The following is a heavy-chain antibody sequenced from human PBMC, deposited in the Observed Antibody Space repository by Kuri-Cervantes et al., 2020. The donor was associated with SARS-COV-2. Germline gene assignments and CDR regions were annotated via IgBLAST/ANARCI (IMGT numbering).Heavy chain of an antibody. Sequence: ETLSLTCAASGFTFSSCAMSWVRQAPGKGLEWVSIIYRGGTTYYADSVKGRFTISRDISKDTVYLQMDTLRAEDTAVYYCARHRDFWNDGMDVWGQGTTVTVSS. D-gene: IGHD3-3*01. J-gene: IGHJ6*02. CDR3: ARHRDFWNDGMDV. CDR1: GFTFSSCA. CDR2: IYRGGTT. V-gene: IGHV3-66*04.